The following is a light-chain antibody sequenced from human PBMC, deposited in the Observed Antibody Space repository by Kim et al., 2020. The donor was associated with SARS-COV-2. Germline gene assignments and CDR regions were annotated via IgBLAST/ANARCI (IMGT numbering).Light chain of an antibody. CDR3: LQYNTVPIT. V-gene: IGKV1-33*01. CDR1: QDITNY. CDR2: DTS. J-gene: IGKJ5*01. Sequence: DIQMTQSPSSLSASVGDRVTITCRASQDITNYLTWYQQKPGKAPKFLIYDTSNLQTGVPSKFSGSRSGTDFTLTISSLQPEDIATYYCLQYNTVPITFGQGTKLDIK.